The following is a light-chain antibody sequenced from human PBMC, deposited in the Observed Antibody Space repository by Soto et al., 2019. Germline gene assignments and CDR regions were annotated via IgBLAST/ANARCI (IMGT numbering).Light chain of an antibody. CDR2: DAS. Sequence: EISFTQSPATLSFSPGGRATLSCRASQRVGSYLAWYQQKPGQAPTFLIYDASNRATGIPARFSGSGSGTEFTLAISSLQPEDFATYYCQQLNSYPLFGPGTKVDIK. CDR1: QRVGSY. CDR3: QQLNSYPL. V-gene: IGKV3-11*01. J-gene: IGKJ3*01.